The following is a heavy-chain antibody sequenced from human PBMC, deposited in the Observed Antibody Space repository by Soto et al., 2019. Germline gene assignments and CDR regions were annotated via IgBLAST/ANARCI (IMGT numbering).Heavy chain of an antibody. D-gene: IGHD6-19*01. J-gene: IGHJ6*02. Sequence: QVQLVESGGGVVQPGRSLRLSCTTSGFTFSNSGMHWVRQAPGKGMEWVALISDDGSNKYYADSVKGRFTVSRDNSKNTLYLQMNSLRVEDTAVYYCAREGSGWHHYYYYYGMDVWGQGTTVTVSS. CDR1: GFTFSNSG. CDR2: ISDDGSNK. V-gene: IGHV3-30*03. CDR3: AREGSGWHHYYYYYGMDV.